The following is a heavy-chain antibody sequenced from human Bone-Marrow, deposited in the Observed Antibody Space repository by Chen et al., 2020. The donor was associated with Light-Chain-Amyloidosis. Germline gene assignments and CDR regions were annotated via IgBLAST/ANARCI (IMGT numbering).Heavy chain of an antibody. D-gene: IGHD5-12*01. J-gene: IGHJ4*02. CDR2: IYPDVSDA. Sequence: EVQLEQSGPEVKKPGESLKISCKGSGYTFPNYWIGWVRQMPGKGLEWMGVIYPDVSDARYTPSFEGQFTISADKSITTAYLQWRSLKASDTAMYYCARRRDGYNFDYWGQGTLVTVSS. CDR1: GYTFPNYW. CDR3: ARRRDGYNFDY. V-gene: IGHV5-51*01.